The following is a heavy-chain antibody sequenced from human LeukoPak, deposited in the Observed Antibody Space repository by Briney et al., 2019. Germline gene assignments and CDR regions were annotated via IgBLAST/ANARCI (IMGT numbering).Heavy chain of an antibody. Sequence: GASVKVSCKASGYTFTSYDINWVRQAAGQGLEWMGWMNPNSGNTGYARKFQGRVTMTRNISISTAYMEVSSLKSEDTAVYYCARGAGYGSGSRDYWGQGTLVTVSS. J-gene: IGHJ4*02. CDR1: GYTFTSYD. D-gene: IGHD3-10*01. V-gene: IGHV1-8*01. CDR3: ARGAGYGSGSRDY. CDR2: MNPNSGNT.